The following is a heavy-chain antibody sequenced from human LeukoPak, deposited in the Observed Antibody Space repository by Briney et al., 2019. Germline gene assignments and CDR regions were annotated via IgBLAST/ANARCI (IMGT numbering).Heavy chain of an antibody. Sequence: SETLSLTCTVFGGSISTYYWTWIRQPPGKGLEWIGYNHYTGSTNHNPSLKSRVTMSVDTSKNQCSLKLSSVTAADTAVYYCARGRSGGDWFDSWGQGTLVTVSS. CDR1: GGSISTYY. V-gene: IGHV4-59*01. CDR2: NHYTGST. J-gene: IGHJ5*01. D-gene: IGHD3-10*01. CDR3: ARGRSGGDWFDS.